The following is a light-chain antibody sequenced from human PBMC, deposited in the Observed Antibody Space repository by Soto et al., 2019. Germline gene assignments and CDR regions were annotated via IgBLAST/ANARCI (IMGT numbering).Light chain of an antibody. CDR3: CSFAGSTTW. Sequence: QSVLTQPASVSGSPGQSITISCTGTSSDVGTYKPVSWYQQHPGKAPKVIIYDDIKRPSGVSNRFSGSKSGNTASLTISGLQAEDEADYYCCSFAGSTTWFGGGTKVTVL. CDR2: DDI. V-gene: IGLV2-23*01. CDR1: SSDVGTYKP. J-gene: IGLJ3*02.